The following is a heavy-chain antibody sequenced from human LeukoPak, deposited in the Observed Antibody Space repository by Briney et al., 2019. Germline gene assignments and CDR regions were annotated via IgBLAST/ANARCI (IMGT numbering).Heavy chain of an antibody. J-gene: IGHJ5*02. CDR2: ISAYNGNT. CDR3: ARDRGRQQQLVPNWFDP. V-gene: IGHV1-18*01. D-gene: IGHD6-13*01. Sequence: ASVKVSCKASGYTFTSYGISWVRQAPGQGLEWMGWISAYNGNTNYAQKLQGRVTMTTDTSTSTAYMELRSLRSGDTAVYYCARDRGRQQQLVPNWFDPWGQGTLVTVSS. CDR1: GYTFTSYG.